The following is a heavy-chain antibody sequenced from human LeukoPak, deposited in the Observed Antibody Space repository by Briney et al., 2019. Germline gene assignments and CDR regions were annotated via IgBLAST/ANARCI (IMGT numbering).Heavy chain of an antibody. CDR2: ISGSGGST. CDR1: GFNLRTYW. Sequence: GGSLRLSCAVTGFNLRTYWIHWVRQAPGKGLEWVSAISGSGGSTYYADSVKGRFTISRDNSKNTLYLQMNSLRAEDTAVYYCAKDVGATYYYDGSGYFDYWGQGTLVTVSS. V-gene: IGHV3-23*01. D-gene: IGHD3-22*01. CDR3: AKDVGATYYYDGSGYFDY. J-gene: IGHJ4*02.